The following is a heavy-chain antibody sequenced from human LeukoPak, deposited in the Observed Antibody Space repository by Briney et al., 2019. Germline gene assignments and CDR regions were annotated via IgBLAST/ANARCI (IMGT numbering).Heavy chain of an antibody. CDR3: ARDCEGDYIWGSYRPDWFDP. CDR1: GLTFSSYT. V-gene: IGHV3-21*01. J-gene: IGHJ5*02. D-gene: IGHD3-16*02. CDR2: ISSSSYI. Sequence: PGGSLRLSCAASGLTFSSYTMNWVRQAPGKGLEWVSSISSSSYIYYADSVKGRFTISRDNAKNSLYLQMNSLRAEDTAVYYCARDCEGDYIWGSYRPDWFDPWGQGTLVTVSS.